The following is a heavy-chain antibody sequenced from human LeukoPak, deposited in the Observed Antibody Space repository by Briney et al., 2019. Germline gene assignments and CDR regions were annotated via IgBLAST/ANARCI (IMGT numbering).Heavy chain of an antibody. Sequence: SETLSLTCTVSGGSISSYYWSWIRQPLGKGLEWTGYIYYSGSTNYNPSLKSRVTISVDTSKNQFSLKLSSVTAADTAVYYCARVGASSDAFDIWGQGTMVTVSS. J-gene: IGHJ3*02. CDR1: GGSISSYY. D-gene: IGHD3-3*01. CDR2: IYYSGST. V-gene: IGHV4-59*01. CDR3: ARVGASSDAFDI.